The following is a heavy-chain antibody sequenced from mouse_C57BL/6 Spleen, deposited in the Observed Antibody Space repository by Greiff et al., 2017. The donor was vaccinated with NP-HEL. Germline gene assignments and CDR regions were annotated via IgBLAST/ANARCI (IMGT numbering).Heavy chain of an antibody. CDR2: ISNGGGST. J-gene: IGHJ2*01. D-gene: IGHD2-3*01. CDR3: ARRVYDGYSGYFDY. CDR1: GFTFSDYY. V-gene: IGHV5-12*01. Sequence: EVMLVESGGGLVQPGGSLKLSCAASGFTFSDYYMYWVRQTPEKRLEWVAYISNGGGSTYYPDTVKGRFTISRDNAKNTLYLQMSRLKSEDTAMYYCARRVYDGYSGYFDYWGQGTTLTVSS.